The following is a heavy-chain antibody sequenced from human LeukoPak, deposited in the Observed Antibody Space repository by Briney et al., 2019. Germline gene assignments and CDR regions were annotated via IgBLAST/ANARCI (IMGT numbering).Heavy chain of an antibody. CDR2: TYYSGST. Sequence: SETLSLTCTVSGGSISSYYWSWIRQPPGKGLEWIGYTYYSGSTNYNPSLKSRVTISVDTSKNQFSLKLSSVTAADTAVYYCARTGPQAFDIWGQGTMVTVSS. V-gene: IGHV4-59*01. J-gene: IGHJ3*02. CDR3: ARTGPQAFDI. CDR1: GGSISSYY.